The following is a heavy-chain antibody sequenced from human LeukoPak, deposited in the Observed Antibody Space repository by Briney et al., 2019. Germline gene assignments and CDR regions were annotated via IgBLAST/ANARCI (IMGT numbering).Heavy chain of an antibody. CDR1: GFTFSSYG. J-gene: IGHJ4*02. CDR3: ARDPQYSYDDTGTFDS. D-gene: IGHD3-22*01. Sequence: PRGSLRLSCAASGFTFSSYGMHWVRQAPGKGLEWVAFIRYDGSNKYYADSVKGRFTISRDNSKNTLYLQMNSLRAEDTAVYYCARDPQYSYDDTGTFDSWGQGTLVTVSS. V-gene: IGHV3-30*02. CDR2: IRYDGSNK.